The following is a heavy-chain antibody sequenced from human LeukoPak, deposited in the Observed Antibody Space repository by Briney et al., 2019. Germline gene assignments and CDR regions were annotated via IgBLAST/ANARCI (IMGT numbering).Heavy chain of an antibody. CDR1: GGSISSHY. D-gene: IGHD4-17*01. V-gene: IGHV4-59*11. CDR3: ARGGDYLFDY. J-gene: IGHJ4*02. Sequence: SETLSLTCAVSGGSISSHYWSWIRQPPGKGLEFIGYIYYSGETNYNPSLKSRVTISVDTSKNQFSLKLRSVTAADTAVYYCARGGDYLFDYWGQGTLVTVSS. CDR2: IYYSGET.